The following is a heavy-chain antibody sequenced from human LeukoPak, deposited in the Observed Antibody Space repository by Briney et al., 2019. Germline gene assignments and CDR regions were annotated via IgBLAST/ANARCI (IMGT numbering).Heavy chain of an antibody. CDR2: ITSGGGYI. Sequence: GGSLRLSCAASGFTFNTFNMNWVRQAPGKGLEWVSSITSGGGYIYYADSVKGRFTTSRDNSKNTLYLQMHSLRAEDTAVYYCARDRSGYCSGGSCYGWFDPWGQGTLVTVSS. CDR3: ARDRSGYCSGGSCYGWFDP. V-gene: IGHV3-21*01. D-gene: IGHD2-15*01. CDR1: GFTFNTFN. J-gene: IGHJ5*02.